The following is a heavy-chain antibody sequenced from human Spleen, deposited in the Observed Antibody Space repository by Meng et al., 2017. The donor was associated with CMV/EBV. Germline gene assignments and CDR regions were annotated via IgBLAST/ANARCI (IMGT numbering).Heavy chain of an antibody. CDR3: ARDSLIAAAGTDSFDY. V-gene: IGHV4-59*01. CDR1: GGSISSYY. D-gene: IGHD6-13*01. Sequence: SETLSLTCTVSGGSISSYYRSWIRQPPGKGLEWIGYIYYSGSTNYNPSLKSRVTISVDTSKNQFSLKLSSVTAADTAVYYCARDSLIAAAGTDSFDYWGQGTLVTVSS. J-gene: IGHJ4*02. CDR2: IYYSGST.